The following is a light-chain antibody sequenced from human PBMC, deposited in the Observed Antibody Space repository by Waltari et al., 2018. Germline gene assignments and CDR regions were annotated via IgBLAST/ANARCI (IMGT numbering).Light chain of an antibody. Sequence: QSALTQPASVSGSPGQSITISCTGTSSDVGGYNYVSWYQKYPGKAPKLMIYDVSNRPSGVSDRFSGSKSGNPASLTMSGLQAEDEADYYCSSYTSSSVYVFGTGTNVTVL. CDR2: DVS. CDR1: SSDVGGYNY. J-gene: IGLJ1*01. CDR3: SSYTSSSVYV. V-gene: IGLV2-14*01.